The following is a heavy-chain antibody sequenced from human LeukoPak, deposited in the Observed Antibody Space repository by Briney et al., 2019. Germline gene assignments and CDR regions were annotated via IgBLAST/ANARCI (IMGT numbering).Heavy chain of an antibody. D-gene: IGHD6-19*01. J-gene: IGHJ4*02. Sequence: GGSLRLSCAASGFTFSSYWMSWVRQAPGKGLEWVANIKQDGSEKYYVDSVKGRFTISRDNAKNSLYLQMNSLRAEDMALYYCAKDMSAVPGYYFDDWGQGTLVTVSA. V-gene: IGHV3-7*03. CDR3: AKDMSAVPGYYFDD. CDR2: IKQDGSEK. CDR1: GFTFSSYW.